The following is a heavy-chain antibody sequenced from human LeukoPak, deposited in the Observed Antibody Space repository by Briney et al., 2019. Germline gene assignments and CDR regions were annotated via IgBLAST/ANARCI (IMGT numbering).Heavy chain of an antibody. CDR2: ISSSGSTI. D-gene: IGHD3-10*01. V-gene: IGHV3-11*04. CDR3: ARSGNTGRNWYFDL. Sequence: GGSLRLSCAASGFAFSDYYMSWIRQAPGKGLEWISYISSSGSTIYYADSVKGRFTISRDNAKNSLYLQMNSLRAEDTAVYYCARSGNTGRNWYFDLWGRGTLVTVS. J-gene: IGHJ2*01. CDR1: GFAFSDYY.